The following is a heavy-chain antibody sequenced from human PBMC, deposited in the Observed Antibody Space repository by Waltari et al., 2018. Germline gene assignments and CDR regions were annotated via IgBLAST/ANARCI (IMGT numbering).Heavy chain of an antibody. CDR3: ARRAYDYVWGSYRASAPDY. V-gene: IGHV4-34*01. CDR1: GGSFSGYY. J-gene: IGHJ4*02. Sequence: QVQLQQWGAGLLTPSETLSLTCAVYGGSFSGYYWSWIRQPPGKGLEWIGEINHSGSTNYNPSLKSRVTISVDTSKNQFSLKLSSVTAADTAVYYCARRAYDYVWGSYRASAPDYWGQGTLVTVSS. D-gene: IGHD3-16*02. CDR2: INHSGST.